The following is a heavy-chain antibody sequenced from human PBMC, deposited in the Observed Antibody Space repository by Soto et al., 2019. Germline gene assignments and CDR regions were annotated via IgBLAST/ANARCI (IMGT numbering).Heavy chain of an antibody. D-gene: IGHD2-2*01. CDR1: GFTFSSYA. Sequence: EVQLLESGGGLVQPGGSLRLSCAASGFTFSSYAMNWVRQAPGKGLEWVSAISGSGGSTYYADSVKGRFTISRDNSKKTLYLQMNSLRAEDTAVYYCAKGRGDCSSTSCYVGSDYWGQGTLVTVSA. V-gene: IGHV3-23*01. CDR2: ISGSGGST. J-gene: IGHJ4*02. CDR3: AKGRGDCSSTSCYVGSDY.